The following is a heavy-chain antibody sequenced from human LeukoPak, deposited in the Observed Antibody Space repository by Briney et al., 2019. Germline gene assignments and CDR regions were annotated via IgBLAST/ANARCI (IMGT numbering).Heavy chain of an antibody. CDR2: IRSKAYGGTT. CDR3: TRVNDDFWSGYYTAGYYYYYMDV. J-gene: IGHJ6*03. CDR1: GFTFGDYA. V-gene: IGHV3-49*04. Sequence: QPGRSLRLSRTASGFTFGDYAMSWVRQAPGKGLEWVGFIRSKAYGGTTEYAASVKGRFTISRDDSKSIAYLQMNSLKTEDTAVYYCTRVNDDFWSGYYTAGYYYYYMDVWGKGTTVTVSS. D-gene: IGHD3-3*01.